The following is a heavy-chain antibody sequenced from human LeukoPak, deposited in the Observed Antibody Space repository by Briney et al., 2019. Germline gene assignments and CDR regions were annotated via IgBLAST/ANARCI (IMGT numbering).Heavy chain of an antibody. V-gene: IGHV3-30-3*01. CDR2: ISYDGSNK. CDR3: ARSAYSSGSPFDY. Sequence: GGSLRLSCAASGFTFSSYWMNWVRQAPGKGLEWVAVISYDGSNKYYADSVKGRFTISRDNSKNTLYLQMNSLRAEDTAVYYCARSAYSSGSPFDYWGQGTLVTVSS. J-gene: IGHJ4*02. CDR1: GFTFSSYW. D-gene: IGHD6-19*01.